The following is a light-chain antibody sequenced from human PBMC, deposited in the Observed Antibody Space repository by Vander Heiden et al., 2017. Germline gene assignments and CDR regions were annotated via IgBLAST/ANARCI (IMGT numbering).Light chain of an antibody. CDR3: QQRSNWPPFT. Sequence: EIVLTQSPATLSLSPGERATLSCRASQSVSSYLAWYEQKPGQAPRLLIYDASNRDTGIQARFSGSGSGTDFTLTISSLEPEDFAVYYCQQRSNWPPFTFGHGTKVDI. V-gene: IGKV3-11*01. CDR2: DAS. J-gene: IGKJ3*01. CDR1: QSVSSY.